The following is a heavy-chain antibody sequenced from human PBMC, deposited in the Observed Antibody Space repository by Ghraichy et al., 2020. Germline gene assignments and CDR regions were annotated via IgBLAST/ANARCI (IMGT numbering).Heavy chain of an antibody. V-gene: IGHV3-23*01. D-gene: IGHD3-16*01. J-gene: IGHJ2*01. Sequence: GSLRLSCAASGFTLSSYYMTWVRQAPGKGLEWVSAISASGTSTYYADSVKGQFTISRDNSKNTLYLQVNSLRAEDTAVYYCAKFLLGSYWYFDLWGRSTLVTVSS. CDR1: GFTLSSYY. CDR2: ISASGTST. CDR3: AKFLLGSYWYFDL.